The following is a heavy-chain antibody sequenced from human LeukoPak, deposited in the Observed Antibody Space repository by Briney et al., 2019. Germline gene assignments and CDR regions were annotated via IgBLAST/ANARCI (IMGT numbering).Heavy chain of an antibody. J-gene: IGHJ4*02. CDR2: IYASGST. CDR1: GGSFSSASYY. CDR3: ARGSDTSVASDY. Sequence: NPSETLSLTCTVSGGSFSSASYYWSWIRQPAGKGLEWIGRIYASGSTNYNPSLKSRVTMSVDTSKNQFSLKLSSVTAADTAVYYCARGSDTSVASDYWGQGTLVTVSS. D-gene: IGHD4-23*01. V-gene: IGHV4-61*02.